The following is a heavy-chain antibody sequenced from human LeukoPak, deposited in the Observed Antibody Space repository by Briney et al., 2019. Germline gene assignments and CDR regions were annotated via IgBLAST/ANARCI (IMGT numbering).Heavy chain of an antibody. V-gene: IGHV4-39*07. CDR1: GGSISSRTYF. Sequence: SETLSLTCTVSGGSISSRTYFWGWIRQPPGGTLEWIGSLYYTGDTYYNPSLKSRVTISVDTSKNQFSLKLSSVTAADTAVYYCARGPYGDSHPFDYWGQGTLVTVSS. CDR2: LYYTGDT. CDR3: ARGPYGDSHPFDY. J-gene: IGHJ4*02. D-gene: IGHD4-17*01.